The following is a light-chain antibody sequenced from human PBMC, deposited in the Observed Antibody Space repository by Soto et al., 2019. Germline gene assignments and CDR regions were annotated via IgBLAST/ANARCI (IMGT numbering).Light chain of an antibody. CDR2: EVT. CDR1: NSDIGNYNI. Sequence: QSVLTQPASVSGSPGQSITISCTGTNSDIGNYNIVSWYQQHPDKAPKLIIYEVTKRPSGVSTRCSGSKSGNTAPRTISGLQAEDEGDYLCCSYAGSDVVVCGTGTKVTVL. CDR3: CSYAGSDVVV. V-gene: IGLV2-23*02. J-gene: IGLJ1*01.